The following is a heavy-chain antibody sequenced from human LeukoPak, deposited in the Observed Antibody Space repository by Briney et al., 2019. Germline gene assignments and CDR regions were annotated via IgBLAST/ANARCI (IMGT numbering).Heavy chain of an antibody. CDR2: IFYYGTT. J-gene: IGHJ4*02. CDR1: GGSISSTNDY. V-gene: IGHV4-39*01. Sequence: SETLSLTCTVSGGSISSTNDYWGWIRQAPGKELEWIASIFYYGTTNHNPSLKSRVTMSIDMSKHQFSLKMRSVTATDTAVYYCARHVTNGDYVNYWGQGTLVTVSS. D-gene: IGHD2-8*01. CDR3: ARHVTNGDYVNY.